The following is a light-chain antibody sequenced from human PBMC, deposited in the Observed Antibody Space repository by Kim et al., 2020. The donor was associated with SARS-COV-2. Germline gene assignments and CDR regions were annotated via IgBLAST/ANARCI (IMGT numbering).Light chain of an antibody. Sequence: SSSPGDRAIVSCRASQSSATNLVWYQQKPGQAPRLLIYYASSRATGIPPRFSGSGSGTEFTLTVSSLEAEDFAVYYCQQRYQWPRTFGQGTKLEI. J-gene: IGKJ2*01. CDR3: QQRYQWPRT. CDR2: YAS. V-gene: IGKV3-11*01. CDR1: QSSATN.